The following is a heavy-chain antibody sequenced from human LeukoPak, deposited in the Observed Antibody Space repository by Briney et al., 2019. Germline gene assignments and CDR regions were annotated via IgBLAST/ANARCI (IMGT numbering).Heavy chain of an antibody. D-gene: IGHD2-21*02. CDR2: IKQDGSGK. J-gene: IGHJ6*03. CDR3: ARDRVSFCGGDCYSGSYYYMDV. V-gene: IGHV3-7*01. Sequence: PGGSLRLSCAASGFTFSSYWMSWVRQAPGKGLEWVANIKQDGSGKYYVDSVKGRFTISRDNAKNSLYLQMNSLRAEDTAVYYCARDRVSFCGGDCYSGSYYYMDVWGKGTTVTVSS. CDR1: GFTFSSYW.